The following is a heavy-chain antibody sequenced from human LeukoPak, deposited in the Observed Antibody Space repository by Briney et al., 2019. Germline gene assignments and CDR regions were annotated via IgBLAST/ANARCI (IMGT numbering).Heavy chain of an antibody. CDR3: ARWTAQDQTSDHTRGFDY. Sequence: ASVKVSCKASGYTFTSYYMHWVRQAPGQGLEWMGIINPSGGSTSYAQKFQGRVTMTRDTSTSTVYMELSSLRSEDTVVYYCARWTAQDQTSDHTRGFDYWGQGTLVTVSS. J-gene: IGHJ4*02. CDR1: GYTFTSYY. V-gene: IGHV1-46*01. CDR2: INPSGGST. D-gene: IGHD2-2*01.